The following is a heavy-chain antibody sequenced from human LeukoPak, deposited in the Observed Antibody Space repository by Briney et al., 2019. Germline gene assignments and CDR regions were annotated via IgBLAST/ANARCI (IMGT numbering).Heavy chain of an antibody. CDR1: GGSISSYY. CDR2: IYTSGST. V-gene: IGHV4-4*07. Sequence: ASETLSLTCTVSGGSISSYYWSWIRQPAGKGLEWIGRIYTSGSTNYNPSLKSRVTMSVDTSNNQFSLKLSSVTAADTAVYYCARDRLDTIFGVASNWFDPWGQGTLVTVSS. D-gene: IGHD3-3*01. J-gene: IGHJ5*02. CDR3: ARDRLDTIFGVASNWFDP.